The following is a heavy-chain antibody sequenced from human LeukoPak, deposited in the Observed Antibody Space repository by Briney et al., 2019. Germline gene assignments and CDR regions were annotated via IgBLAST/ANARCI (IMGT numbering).Heavy chain of an antibody. J-gene: IGHJ5*02. CDR2: INAGNGNT. CDR1: GYTFTGYY. CDR3: ARLGRGYSYGFWFDP. Sequence: ASVKVSCKASGYTFTGYYTHWVRQAPGQGLEWMGWINAGNGNTKYSQKFQGRVTITRDTSASTAYMELSSLRSEDTAVYYCARLGRGYSYGFWFDPWGQGTLVTVSS. V-gene: IGHV1-3*01. D-gene: IGHD5-18*01.